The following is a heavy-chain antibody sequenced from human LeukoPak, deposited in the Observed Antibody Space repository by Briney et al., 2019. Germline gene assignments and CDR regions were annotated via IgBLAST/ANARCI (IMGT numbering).Heavy chain of an antibody. Sequence: GESLKISCKGSGYTFTNYYIGWVRQMPGKGLEWMGIISPGDSEARYSPSFQGQVTISADKSISTAYLQWSSLKASDSAIYYCARRYCSSTSCNPYFFDFWGQGTLVTVSS. V-gene: IGHV5-51*01. CDR3: ARRYCSSTSCNPYFFDF. CDR2: ISPGDSEA. CDR1: GYTFTNYY. D-gene: IGHD2-2*01. J-gene: IGHJ4*02.